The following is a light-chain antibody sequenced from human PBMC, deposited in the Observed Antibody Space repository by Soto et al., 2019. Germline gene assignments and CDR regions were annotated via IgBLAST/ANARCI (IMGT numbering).Light chain of an antibody. J-gene: IGLJ2*01. V-gene: IGLV2-14*03. CDR3: SSYTTTSTVL. Sequence: QSVLTQPASVSGSPGQSITISCTGTSSDVGSYPYVSWYQQHPGKAPKLIIYDVNNRPSGVSTRFSGSKSGNTASLTISGLQAEDEADYYCSSYTTTSTVLFGGGTKLTVL. CDR1: SSDVGSYPY. CDR2: DVN.